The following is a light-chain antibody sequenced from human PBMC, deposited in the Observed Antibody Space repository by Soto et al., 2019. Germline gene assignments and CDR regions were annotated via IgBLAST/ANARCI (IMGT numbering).Light chain of an antibody. CDR1: SGDVGFYDF. CDR3: ASYTGSSTYV. J-gene: IGLJ3*02. Sequence: QSALTQPASMSGSPGQSITISCTGTSGDVGFYDFVSWYQQHPGKVPRLIIYGVTKRPSGVSHRFSGSKSGNTASLTISGLQVKDEADYSCASYTGSSTYVFGGGTKLTVL. CDR2: GVT. V-gene: IGLV2-14*03.